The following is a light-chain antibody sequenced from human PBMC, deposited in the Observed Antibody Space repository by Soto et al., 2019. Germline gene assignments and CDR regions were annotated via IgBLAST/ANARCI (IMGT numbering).Light chain of an antibody. Sequence: MTQSPDTLSVSPGDRVTLSCRASHSVGTNLAWYQQKPGQAPRLLIYGASARATDVPVRFSGSGSGTEFTLTISSLQSEDFAVYYCQQYGTSPTYTFGQGTKLEIK. J-gene: IGKJ2*01. V-gene: IGKV3-15*01. CDR3: QQYGTSPTYT. CDR1: HSVGTN. CDR2: GAS.